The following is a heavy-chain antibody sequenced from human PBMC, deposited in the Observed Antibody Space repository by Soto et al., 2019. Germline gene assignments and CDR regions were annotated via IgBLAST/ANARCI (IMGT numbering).Heavy chain of an antibody. J-gene: IGHJ3*02. CDR3: ARVGSSNWYKGVAFDI. V-gene: IGHV1-46*01. Sequence: ASVKVSCKASGYTFTSYYMHWVRQPPGQGLEWMGIINPSGGSTSYAQKFQGRVTMTRDTSTSTVYMELSSLRSEDTAVYYCARVGSSNWYKGVAFDIWGQGTMVTVSS. D-gene: IGHD6-13*01. CDR2: INPSGGST. CDR1: GYTFTSYY.